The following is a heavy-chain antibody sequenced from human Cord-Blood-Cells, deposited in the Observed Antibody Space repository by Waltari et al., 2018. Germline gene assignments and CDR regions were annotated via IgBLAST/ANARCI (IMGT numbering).Heavy chain of an antibody. V-gene: IGHV1-2*06. D-gene: IGHD3-9*01. CDR1: GYTFTGYY. J-gene: IGHJ5*02. CDR2: INPNSGGT. CDR3: ARNYDILTGYYNWFDP. Sequence: QVQLVQSGAEVKKPGASVKVSCKASGYTFTGYYMHWVRQAPGQGLEWMGRINPNSGGTNYAQKFRGRVTMTRDTSISTAYMELSRLRSDDTAVYYCARNYDILTGYYNWFDPWGQGTLVTVSS.